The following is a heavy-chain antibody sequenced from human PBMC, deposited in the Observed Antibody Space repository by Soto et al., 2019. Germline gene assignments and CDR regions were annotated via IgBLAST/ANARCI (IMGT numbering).Heavy chain of an antibody. V-gene: IGHV1-18*01. D-gene: IGHD3-16*02. CDR3: ARGKYDYIWGSYRPFDY. Sequence: GASVKVSCKASGYTFTSYGISWVRQAPGQGLEWMGWISAYNGNTNYAQKLQGRVTMTTDTSTSTAYMELRSLRSDDTAVYYCARGKYDYIWGSYRPFDYWGQGTLVTVSS. J-gene: IGHJ4*02. CDR1: GYTFTSYG. CDR2: ISAYNGNT.